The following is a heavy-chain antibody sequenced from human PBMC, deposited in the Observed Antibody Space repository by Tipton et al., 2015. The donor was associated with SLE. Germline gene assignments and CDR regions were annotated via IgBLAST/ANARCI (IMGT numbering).Heavy chain of an antibody. CDR2: IYYSGST. D-gene: IGHD3-16*01. V-gene: IGHV4-59*08. J-gene: IGHJ5*02. Sequence: TLSLTCTVSGGSISSYYWSWIRQPPGKGLEWIGYIYYSGSTNYTPTLKTRATISVNTPKNRFSLKLSSVTAADTAVYYCARGGWFDPWGQGTLVTVSS. CDR1: GGSISSYY. CDR3: ARGGWFDP.